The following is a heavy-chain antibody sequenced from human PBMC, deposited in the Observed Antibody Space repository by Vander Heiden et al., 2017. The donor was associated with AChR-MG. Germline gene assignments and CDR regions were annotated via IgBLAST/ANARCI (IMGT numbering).Heavy chain of an antibody. Sequence: QVQLVQSGAEVKKPGASVKASCKASGYTFTRYDINWVRQATGQGLEWMGWMNPNSGNTGYAQKFQGRVTMTRNTSISTAYMELSSLRSEDTAVYYCARDRITMVRGATYNWFDPWGQGTLVTVSS. CDR2: MNPNSGNT. CDR1: GYTFTRYD. J-gene: IGHJ5*02. CDR3: ARDRITMVRGATYNWFDP. V-gene: IGHV1-8*01. D-gene: IGHD3-10*01.